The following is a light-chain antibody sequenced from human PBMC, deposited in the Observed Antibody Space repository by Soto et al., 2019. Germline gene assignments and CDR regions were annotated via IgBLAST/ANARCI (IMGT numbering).Light chain of an antibody. J-gene: IGKJ4*01. V-gene: IGKV3-11*01. CDR3: QQRFAWPNS. CDR1: QSVSIY. Sequence: EIVLTQSPATLPLSPGERATLSCRASQSVSIYLAWYQQRPGQTPRLLIYDISTRAAGIPARFSGSVFRTDYTLTISNLEPEDSAVYYCQQRFAWPNSFGGGTKVQI. CDR2: DIS.